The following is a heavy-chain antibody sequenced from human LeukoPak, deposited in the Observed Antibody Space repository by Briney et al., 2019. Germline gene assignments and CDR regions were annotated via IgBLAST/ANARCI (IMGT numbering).Heavy chain of an antibody. CDR3: AREAAGYSSGWPDY. CDR1: GFTVSSNY. Sequence: PGGSLRLSCAASGFTVSSNYMNWVRQAPGKGLEWVSYISSSGTTIYYADSVNGRFTISRDNAKNALYLQMNSLRAEDTAVYYCAREAAGYSSGWPDYWGQGTLVTVSS. J-gene: IGHJ4*02. V-gene: IGHV3-48*03. D-gene: IGHD6-19*01. CDR2: ISSSGTTI.